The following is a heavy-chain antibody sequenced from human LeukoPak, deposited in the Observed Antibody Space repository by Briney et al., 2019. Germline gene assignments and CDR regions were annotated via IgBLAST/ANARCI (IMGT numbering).Heavy chain of an antibody. CDR2: ISSSSSYI. V-gene: IGHV3-21*01. CDR1: GFTFSSYS. J-gene: IGHJ4*02. Sequence: RSGGSLRLSCAASGFTFSSYSMNWVRQAPGKGLEWVSSISSSSSYIYYADSVKGRFTISRDNAKNSLYLQMNSLRAEDTAVYYCARGLRYYYDSSGYPGYEFDYWGQGTLVTVSS. CDR3: ARGLRYYYDSSGYPGYEFDY. D-gene: IGHD3-22*01.